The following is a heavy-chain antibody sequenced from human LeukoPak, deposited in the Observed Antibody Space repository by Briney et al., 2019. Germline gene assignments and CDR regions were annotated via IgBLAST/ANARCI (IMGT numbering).Heavy chain of an antibody. Sequence: SETLSLTCAVYGGSFSDDYWSWIRQPPGKGLEWIGEINHSGHTSYNPSLKSRVTISVDTSKNQFSLKLSSVTAADTAVYYCARGLGYGYYYYGMDVWGQGTTVTVSS. J-gene: IGHJ6*02. CDR3: ARGLGYGYYYYGMDV. V-gene: IGHV4-34*01. CDR1: GGSFSDDY. D-gene: IGHD5-18*01. CDR2: INHSGHT.